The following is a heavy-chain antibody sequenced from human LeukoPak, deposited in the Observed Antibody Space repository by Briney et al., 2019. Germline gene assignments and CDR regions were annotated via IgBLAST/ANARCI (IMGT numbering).Heavy chain of an antibody. CDR1: GGSISSYY. CDR3: ARGTIVVVTAILPDAFDI. J-gene: IGHJ3*02. V-gene: IGHV4-59*06. Sequence: SETLSLTCTVSGGSISSYYWSWIRQHPGKGLEWIGYIYYSGSTYYNPSLKSRDTISVDTSKNQFSLKLSSVTAADTAVYYCARGTIVVVTAILPDAFDIWGQGTMVTVSS. CDR2: IYYSGST. D-gene: IGHD2-21*02.